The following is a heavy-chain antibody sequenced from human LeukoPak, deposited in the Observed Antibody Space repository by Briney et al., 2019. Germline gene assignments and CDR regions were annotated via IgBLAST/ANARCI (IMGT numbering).Heavy chain of an antibody. V-gene: IGHV3-74*01. CDR2: INSDGSST. J-gene: IGHJ4*02. CDR3: AKGGSYRSQPYFDY. CDR1: GFTFSSYW. D-gene: IGHD3-16*02. Sequence: GGSLRLSCAASGFTFSSYWMHWVRHAPGKGLVWVSRINSDGSSTSYADSVKGRFTISRDNSKNTVYLQMNSLRAEDTAVYYCAKGGSYRSQPYFDYWGQGTPVTVSS.